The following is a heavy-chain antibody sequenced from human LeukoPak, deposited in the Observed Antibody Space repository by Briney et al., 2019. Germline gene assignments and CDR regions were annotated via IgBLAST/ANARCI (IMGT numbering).Heavy chain of an antibody. J-gene: IGHJ4*02. CDR1: GFTVDSNY. D-gene: IGHD3-10*01. V-gene: IGHV3-21*01. Sequence: KPGGSLRLSCAASGFTVDSNYLSWVRQAPGKGLEWASSISSSSSYIYYADSVKGRFTISRDNAKNSLYLQMNSLRAEDTAVYYCAREIGSGSYYNGLFDYWGQGTLVTVSS. CDR2: ISSSSSYI. CDR3: AREIGSGSYYNGLFDY.